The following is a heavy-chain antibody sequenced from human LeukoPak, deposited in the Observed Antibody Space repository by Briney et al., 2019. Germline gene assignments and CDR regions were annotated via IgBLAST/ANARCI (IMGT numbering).Heavy chain of an antibody. CDR2: INQDGREN. CDR3: ASRAFPASPRAY. D-gene: IGHD3-3*02. Sequence: GGSLILSCAVPGFTFSSYWMNSVRQAPGKGLGWVANINQDGRENKCVDSEKDLFTISRDNAQNYLYLKWKTLRRENTARNFCASRAFPASPRAYWGQPCLAT. V-gene: IGHV3-7*01. J-gene: IGHJ4*01. CDR1: GFTFSSYW.